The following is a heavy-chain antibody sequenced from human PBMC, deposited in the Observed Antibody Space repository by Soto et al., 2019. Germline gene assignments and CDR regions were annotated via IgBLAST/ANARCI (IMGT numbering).Heavy chain of an antibody. CDR3: AADAPMVYVGYFYGMDV. V-gene: IGHV1-58*01. CDR1: GATFTSSA. J-gene: IGHJ6*02. D-gene: IGHD2-8*01. Sequence: MQLVQSGPEVKKPGTSGKVSCKASGATFTSSAVQWVRQARGQRLEWIGWIVVGSGNTNYAQKFQERVTITRDMSTSTAYMELSSLRSEDTAVYYCAADAPMVYVGYFYGMDVWVQGTTVTVSS. CDR2: IVVGSGNT.